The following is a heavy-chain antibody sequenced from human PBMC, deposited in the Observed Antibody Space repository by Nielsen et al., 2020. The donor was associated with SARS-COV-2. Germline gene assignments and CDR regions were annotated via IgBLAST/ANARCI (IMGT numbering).Heavy chain of an antibody. Sequence: GESLKISCKDSGHSFTSYWIGWVRQMPGKGLEWMGFIYPGDSDTRYSPSFQGQVTISADKSISTAYLQWSSLKASDTAMYFCVRGYNYGYSGMDVWGQGTTVTVSS. CDR2: IYPGDSDT. CDR1: GHSFTSYW. V-gene: IGHV5-51*01. J-gene: IGHJ6*02. D-gene: IGHD5-18*01. CDR3: VRGYNYGYSGMDV.